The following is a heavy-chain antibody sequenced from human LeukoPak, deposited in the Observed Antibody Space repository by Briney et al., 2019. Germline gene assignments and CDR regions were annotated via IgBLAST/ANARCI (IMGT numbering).Heavy chain of an antibody. V-gene: IGHV3-30*18. CDR2: ISYDGSNK. J-gene: IGHJ3*02. CDR3: AKDLLSSSTSPDAFDI. D-gene: IGHD2-2*01. Sequence: PGGSLRLSCAASGFTFSSYGMHWVRQAPGKGLEWVAVISYDGSNKYYADSVKGRLTISRDNSKNTLYLQMNSLRAEDTAVYYCAKDLLSSSTSPDAFDIWGQGTMVTVSS. CDR1: GFTFSSYG.